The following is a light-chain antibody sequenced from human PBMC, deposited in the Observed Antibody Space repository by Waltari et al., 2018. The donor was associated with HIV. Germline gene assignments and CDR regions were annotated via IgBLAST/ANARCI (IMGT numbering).Light chain of an antibody. CDR3: ATWDDSLSGWV. V-gene: IGLV1-47*01. J-gene: IGLJ3*02. CDR2: RND. CDR1: PSNIGNNF. Sequence: QSVLTQPPSASGTPGQRVTISCSGRPSNIGNNFIYWYHQFPGTAPKLLIYRNDQRPSGVPDRFSGSKSGTSASLAISGLRSEDEADYYCATWDDSLSGWVFSGGTKLTVL.